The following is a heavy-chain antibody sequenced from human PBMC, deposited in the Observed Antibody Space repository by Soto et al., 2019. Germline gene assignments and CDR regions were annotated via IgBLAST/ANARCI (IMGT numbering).Heavy chain of an antibody. CDR3: ARGGPPIDY. CDR1: GGTLTYSS. J-gene: IGHJ4*02. Sequence: GASVKVSCKASGGTLTYSSVSWVRQAPGQGLEWMGGIIPISATPNYAQKFQGRVTITTDTSATTAYMELSSLRSEDTAVYYCARGGPPIDYWGQGTLVTVSS. CDR2: IIPISATP. V-gene: IGHV1-69*05. D-gene: IGHD3-10*01.